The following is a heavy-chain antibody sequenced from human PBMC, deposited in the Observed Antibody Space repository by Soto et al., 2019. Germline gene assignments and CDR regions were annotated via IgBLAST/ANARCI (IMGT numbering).Heavy chain of an antibody. D-gene: IGHD2-2*01. J-gene: IGHJ4*02. V-gene: IGHV3-23*01. CDR1: GFTFSSYA. CDR2: ISGSGGST. Sequence: GGSLRLSCAASGFTFSSYAMSWVRQAPGKGLEWVSAISGSGGSTYYADSVKGRFTISRDNSKNTLYLQMNSLRAEDTAVYYCAKDRIGSTSWESYFDYWGQGTLVTVSS. CDR3: AKDRIGSTSWESYFDY.